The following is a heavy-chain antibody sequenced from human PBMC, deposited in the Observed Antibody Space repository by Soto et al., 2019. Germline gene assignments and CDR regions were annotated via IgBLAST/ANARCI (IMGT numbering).Heavy chain of an antibody. CDR2: INPNSGGT. V-gene: IGHV1-2*02. CDR3: ARDRYGDYAPYSYYYYGMDV. D-gene: IGHD4-17*01. Sequence: GASVKVSCKASGYTFTGYYMHWVRQAPGQGLEWMGWINPNSGGTNYAQKFQGRVTMTRDTSISTAYMELSRLRSDDTAVYYCARDRYGDYAPYSYYYYGMDVWGQGTTVTVSS. CDR1: GYTFTGYY. J-gene: IGHJ6*02.